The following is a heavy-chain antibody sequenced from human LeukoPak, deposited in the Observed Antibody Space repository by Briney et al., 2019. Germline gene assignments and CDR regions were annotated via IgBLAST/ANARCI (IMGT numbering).Heavy chain of an antibody. CDR3: ARVYSSNSYFDY. D-gene: IGHD6-13*01. CDR2: VFYTGST. Sequence: PSETLSLTCTVSGASISRSTYYWGWIRQPPGKGLEWTGSVFYTGSTYYNPSLKSRVTILVDTSKNQFSLNLNSVTAADTAVYYCARVYSSNSYFDYWGQGTLVTVSS. CDR1: GASISRSTYY. V-gene: IGHV4-39*07. J-gene: IGHJ4*02.